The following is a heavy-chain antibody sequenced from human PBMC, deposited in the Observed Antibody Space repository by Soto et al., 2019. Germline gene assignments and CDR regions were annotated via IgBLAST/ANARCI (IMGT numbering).Heavy chain of an antibody. Sequence: GSLRLSCAASGFTFNNYAMNWVRQAPGKGLEWVSAISGSGGSTYYADSVKGRFTISRDNSKNTLYLQMNSLRAEDTAKYYCASPYIGNYFPFDYWGQGTLVTVSS. V-gene: IGHV3-23*01. CDR1: GFTFNNYA. CDR3: ASPYIGNYFPFDY. J-gene: IGHJ4*02. CDR2: ISGSGGST. D-gene: IGHD1-26*01.